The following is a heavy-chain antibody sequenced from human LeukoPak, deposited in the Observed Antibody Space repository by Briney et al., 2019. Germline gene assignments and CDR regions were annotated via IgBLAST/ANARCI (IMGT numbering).Heavy chain of an antibody. Sequence: PGVSLRLPCAASGFTFTSAYMNWVRQAPGKGLEGISLIYPGVGTYYADSVKGRFTISRDNSKNTMYLQLNSLRAEDTAVYYCAKEGVSVGAQRGYYMDVWGNGTTVTVS. J-gene: IGHJ6*03. D-gene: IGHD1-26*01. CDR3: AKEGVSVGAQRGYYMDV. V-gene: IGHV3-53*01. CDR2: IYPGVGT. CDR1: GFTFTSAY.